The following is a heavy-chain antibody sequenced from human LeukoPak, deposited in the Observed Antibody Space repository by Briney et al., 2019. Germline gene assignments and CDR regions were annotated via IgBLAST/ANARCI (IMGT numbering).Heavy chain of an antibody. CDR2: ISWNSGSI. V-gene: IGHV3-9*01. D-gene: IGHD4-17*01. J-gene: IGHJ4*02. CDR3: AKGTTVTTKAPFDY. CDR1: GFTFDDYA. Sequence: GGSLRLSCAASGFTFDDYAMHWVRHAPGKGLEWVSGISWNSGSICYADSVKGRFTISRDNAKNSLYLQMNSLRAEDTALYYCAKGTTVTTKAPFDYWGQGTLVTVSS.